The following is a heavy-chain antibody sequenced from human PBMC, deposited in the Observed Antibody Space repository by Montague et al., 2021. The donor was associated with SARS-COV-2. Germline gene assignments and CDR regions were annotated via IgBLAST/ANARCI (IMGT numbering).Heavy chain of an antibody. Sequence: SETLSLTCTVSGGSISTYYWNWIRQFPGKGLEWIGYIDYSGSTHYNPSLQSRVIISVDRSKIQFSLKLNSVTAADTAIYYCARLPYDNSYGMDVWGQGTTVTVSS. V-gene: IGHV4-59*01. CDR1: GGSISTYY. D-gene: IGHD3-9*01. J-gene: IGHJ6*02. CDR3: ARLPYDNSYGMDV. CDR2: IDYSGST.